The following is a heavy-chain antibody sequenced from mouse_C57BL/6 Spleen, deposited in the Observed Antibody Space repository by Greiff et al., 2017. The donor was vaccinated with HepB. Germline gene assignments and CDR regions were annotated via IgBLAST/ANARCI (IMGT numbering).Heavy chain of an antibody. D-gene: IGHD1-1*01. CDR1: GFTFSSYA. J-gene: IGHJ4*01. CDR3: ARGYYYGSTMDY. V-gene: IGHV5-4*03. CDR2: ISDGGSYT. Sequence: DVKLVESGGGLVKPGGSLKLSCAASGFTFSSYAMSWVRQTPEKRLEWVATISDGGSYTYYPDNVKGRFTISRDNAKNNLYLQMSHLKSEDTAMYYCARGYYYGSTMDYWGQGTSVTVSS.